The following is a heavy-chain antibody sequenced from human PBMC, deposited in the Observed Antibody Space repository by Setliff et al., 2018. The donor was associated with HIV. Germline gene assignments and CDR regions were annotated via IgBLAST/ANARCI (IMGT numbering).Heavy chain of an antibody. V-gene: IGHV4-34*01. CDR3: AGGPGTTAIDY. CDR1: GGSFSGYY. J-gene: IGHJ4*02. D-gene: IGHD1-26*01. CDR2: INHSGST. Sequence: SETLSLTCAVYGGSFSGYYWSWIRQPPGKGLEWIGEINHSGSTNYNMSLWSRVTISLDASRNQFPLELISVTAADTAVYYCAGGPGTTAIDYWAQGTLVTVSS.